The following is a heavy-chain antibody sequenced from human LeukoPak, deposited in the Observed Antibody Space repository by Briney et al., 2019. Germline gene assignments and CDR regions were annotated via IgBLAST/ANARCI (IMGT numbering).Heavy chain of an antibody. CDR3: AELYYDSSGSYYFDY. Sequence: GGSLRLSCAASGFTFSSYAMSWVRQAPGKGLEWVSAISGSGGSTYYADSVKGRFTISRDNSKNTLYLQMNSLRAEDTAVYYCAELYYDSSGSYYFDYWGQGTLVTVSS. J-gene: IGHJ4*02. CDR1: GFTFSSYA. D-gene: IGHD3-22*01. CDR2: ISGSGGST. V-gene: IGHV3-23*01.